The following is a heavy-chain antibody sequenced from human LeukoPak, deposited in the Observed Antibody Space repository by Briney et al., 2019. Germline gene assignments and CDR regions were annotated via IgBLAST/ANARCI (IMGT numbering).Heavy chain of an antibody. V-gene: IGHV3-21*01. CDR1: GFTFSSYS. J-gene: IGHJ4*02. Sequence: GGSLRLSCAASGFTFSSYSMNWVRQAPGKGLEWVSSISSSSSYINYADSVKGRFTISRDNAKNSLYLQMNSLRAEDTAVYYCARDVSSSWSPFFDYWGQGTLVTVSS. CDR2: ISSSSSYI. D-gene: IGHD6-13*01. CDR3: ARDVSSSWSPFFDY.